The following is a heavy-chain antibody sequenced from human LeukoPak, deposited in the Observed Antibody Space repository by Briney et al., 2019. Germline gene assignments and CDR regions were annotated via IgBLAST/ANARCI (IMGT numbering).Heavy chain of an antibody. J-gene: IGHJ4*02. CDR1: GYTLTNYA. D-gene: IGHD3-10*01. Sequence: ASVKVSCKASGYTLTNYALHWVRQAPGQRLEWMGWINPGNDNTKYSQKFQGRVTITRDTSASTAYMELSGLRAEDTAVYYCAGDYYGSGTYSHPGDYWGQGTLVTVSS. CDR3: AGDYYGSGTYSHPGDY. V-gene: IGHV1-3*01. CDR2: INPGNDNT.